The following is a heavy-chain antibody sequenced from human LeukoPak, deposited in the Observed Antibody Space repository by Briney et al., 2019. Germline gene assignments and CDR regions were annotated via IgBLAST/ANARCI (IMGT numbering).Heavy chain of an antibody. V-gene: IGHV3-23*01. Sequence: GGSLRLSCAASGFTFSNYAMSWVRQAPGKGLEWVSGISGSDGTTYYADSVKGRFTISRDNSKNTLYLQMNSLRAEDTAVYYCAKDRGWLQLDYWGQGTLVTVSS. J-gene: IGHJ4*02. D-gene: IGHD5-18*01. CDR2: ISGSDGTT. CDR3: AKDRGWLQLDY. CDR1: GFTFSNYA.